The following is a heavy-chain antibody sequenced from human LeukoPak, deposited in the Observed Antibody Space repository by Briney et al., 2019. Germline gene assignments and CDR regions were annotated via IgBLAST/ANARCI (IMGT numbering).Heavy chain of an antibody. CDR2: IYYRGRP. Sequence: PSETLSLTCTVSGGSISSSSHYWGWIRQPPGKGLEWIGCIYYRGRPYYNPSLKSRVTISVDTSKNQFCLKLSSVTAADTAVYYCARAYYDILTGYPTPFDYWGQGTLVTVSS. CDR1: GGSISSSSHY. CDR3: ARAYYDILTGYPTPFDY. J-gene: IGHJ4*02. D-gene: IGHD3-9*01. V-gene: IGHV4-39*01.